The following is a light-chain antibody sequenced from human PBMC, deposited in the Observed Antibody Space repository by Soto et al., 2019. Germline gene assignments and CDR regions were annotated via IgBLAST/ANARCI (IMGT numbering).Light chain of an antibody. CDR1: QSISSSY. CDR2: GPS. Sequence: ELVLTQSPGTLSLSPGARATLSCRASQSISSSYLAWYQHKPGQAPRLLVYGPSSRASDVPARFSGSGSGADFTRTNRSLEPEDFAVSYCQQYNDSRTLGQGTKVDIK. V-gene: IGKV3-20*01. CDR3: QQYNDSRT. J-gene: IGKJ1*01.